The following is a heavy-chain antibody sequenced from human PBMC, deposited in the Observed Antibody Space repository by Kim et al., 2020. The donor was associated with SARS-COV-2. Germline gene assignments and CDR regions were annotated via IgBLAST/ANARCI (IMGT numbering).Heavy chain of an antibody. Sequence: ASVKVSCKASGYTFTSYDINWVRQATGQGLEWMGWMNPNSGNTGYAQKFQGRVNMTRNTSISTAYMELSSLRSEDTAGYYCAREGQLVAYRNYYYGMDVWGQGTTVTVSS. J-gene: IGHJ6*02. D-gene: IGHD6-6*01. V-gene: IGHV1-8*01. CDR3: AREGQLVAYRNYYYGMDV. CDR1: GYTFTSYD. CDR2: MNPNSGNT.